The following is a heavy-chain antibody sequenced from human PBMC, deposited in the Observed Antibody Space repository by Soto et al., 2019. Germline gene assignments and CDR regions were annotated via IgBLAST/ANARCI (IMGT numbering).Heavy chain of an antibody. CDR1: GFTFDDYA. CDR2: ISWNSGSI. Sequence: EVQLVESGGGLVQPGRSLRLSCAASGFTFDDYAMHWVRQAPGKGLEWVSGISWNSGSIGYADSVKGRFTISRDNAKNSLYLQMNSLRAEDTALYYCARSKVVTYYFDYWGQGTLVTVSS. V-gene: IGHV3-9*01. D-gene: IGHD3-22*01. CDR3: ARSKVVTYYFDY. J-gene: IGHJ4*02.